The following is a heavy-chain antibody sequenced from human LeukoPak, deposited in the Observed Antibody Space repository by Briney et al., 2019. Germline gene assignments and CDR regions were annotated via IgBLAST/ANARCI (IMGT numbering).Heavy chain of an antibody. CDR2: IYTSGGT. CDR3: ARGYYYDSSGLTFDP. J-gene: IGHJ5*02. D-gene: IGHD3-22*01. V-gene: IGHV4-61*02. CDR1: GGSISSGSYY. Sequence: PSQTLSLTCTVSGGSISSGSYYWSWIRQPAGKGLEWIGRIYTSGGTNYNPSLKSRVTISVDTSKNQFSLKLSSVTAADTAVYYCARGYYYDSSGLTFDPWGQGTLVTVSS.